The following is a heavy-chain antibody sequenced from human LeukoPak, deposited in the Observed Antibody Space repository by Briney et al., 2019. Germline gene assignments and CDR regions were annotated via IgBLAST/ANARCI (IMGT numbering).Heavy chain of an antibody. CDR2: IYPGDSDT. V-gene: IGHV5-51*01. J-gene: IGHJ4*02. CDR3: ARRVDTVTIDY. CDR1: GYNFTSYW. D-gene: IGHD4-11*01. Sequence: GESLKISCKGSGYNFTSYWIGWVRQMPGKGLEWMGIIYPGDSDTRYSPSFQGQVTISAGKSISTAYLQWSSLKASDTAMYYCARRVDTVTIDYWGQGTLVTVSS.